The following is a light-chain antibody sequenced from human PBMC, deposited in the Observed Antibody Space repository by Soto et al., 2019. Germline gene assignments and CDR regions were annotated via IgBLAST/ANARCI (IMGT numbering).Light chain of an antibody. CDR3: QQYNSYWT. CDR1: QSISSW. Sequence: DIQMTQSPSTLSASVGDRVTITCRASQSISSWLAWYQQKPGKAPKLLFYDASSLESGVPSRFSGSGSGTEFTLTISILQPDDFATYNCQQYNSYWTFGQGTKLEIK. J-gene: IGKJ1*01. V-gene: IGKV1-5*01. CDR2: DAS.